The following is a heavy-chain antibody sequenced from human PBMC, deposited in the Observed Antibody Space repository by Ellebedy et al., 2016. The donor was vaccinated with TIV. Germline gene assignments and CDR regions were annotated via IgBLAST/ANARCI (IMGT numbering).Heavy chain of an antibody. CDR1: GYTFTSYD. CDR3: ARDPAIVVVPAAPDY. V-gene: IGHV1-8*01. Sequence: ASVKVSXKASGYTFTSYDINWVRQATGQGLEWMGWMNPNSGNTGYAQKFQGRVTMTRNTSISTAYMELRSLRSDDTAVYYCARDPAIVVVPAAPDYWGQGTLVTVSS. D-gene: IGHD2-2*01. CDR2: MNPNSGNT. J-gene: IGHJ4*02.